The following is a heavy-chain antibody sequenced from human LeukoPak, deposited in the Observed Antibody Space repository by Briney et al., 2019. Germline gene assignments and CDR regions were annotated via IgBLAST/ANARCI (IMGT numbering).Heavy chain of an antibody. J-gene: IGHJ4*01. CDR3: ERERYYDSSTGLDY. V-gene: IGHV3-48*01. Sequence: GGSLRLSCAASGFTFSTYSMNWVRQAPGKGLEWVAYISSISSNIYYADSVKGRFTISRDNAKNPLCLQMNSLRAEDTAVYYCERERYYDSSTGLDYWGQRTLVTVSS. CDR1: GFTFSTYS. D-gene: IGHD3-22*01. CDR2: ISSISSNI.